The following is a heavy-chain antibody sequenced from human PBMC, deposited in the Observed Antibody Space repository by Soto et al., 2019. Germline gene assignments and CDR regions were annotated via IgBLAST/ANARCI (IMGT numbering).Heavy chain of an antibody. Sequence: PGESLKISCKGSGYSFTSYWISWVRQMPGKGLEWMGRIDPSDSYTNYSPSFQGHVTISADKSISTAYLQWSSLKASDTAMYYCASRPKYSSSNYYYYGMDVWGQGTTVTVPS. D-gene: IGHD6-13*01. J-gene: IGHJ6*02. CDR2: IDPSDSYT. V-gene: IGHV5-10-1*01. CDR1: GYSFTSYW. CDR3: ASRPKYSSSNYYYYGMDV.